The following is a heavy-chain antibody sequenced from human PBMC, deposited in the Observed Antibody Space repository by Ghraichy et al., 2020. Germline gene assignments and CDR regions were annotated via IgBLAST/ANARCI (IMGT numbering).Heavy chain of an antibody. V-gene: IGHV3-48*02. Sequence: LSLTCAASGFSFSTYCVNWVRQAPGKGLEWVSYISSSSSTIYYADSVKGRFTISRDNAKNSLYLQMNSLRDEDTAVYYCARPPNTYCSIISFHGFDLWGQGTMVTVSS. CDR1: GFSFSTYC. D-gene: IGHD2-2*01. CDR2: ISSSSSTI. CDR3: ARPPNTYCSIISFHGFDL. J-gene: IGHJ3*01.